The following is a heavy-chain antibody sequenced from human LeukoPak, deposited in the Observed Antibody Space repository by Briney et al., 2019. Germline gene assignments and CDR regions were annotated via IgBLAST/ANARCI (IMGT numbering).Heavy chain of an antibody. J-gene: IGHJ5*02. CDR1: GFSFSMYS. V-gene: IGHV4-39*02. CDR2: IYYSGST. CDR3: ARLSEGRGWFGESLLNWFDP. D-gene: IGHD3-10*01. Sequence: PGGSLRLSCAASGFSFSMYSMSWIRQAPGKGLEWIGSIYYSGSTYYNPSLKSRVTISVDTSKNHFSLKLTSVTAADTAVFYCARLSEGRGWFGESLLNWFDPWGQGTLVTVSS.